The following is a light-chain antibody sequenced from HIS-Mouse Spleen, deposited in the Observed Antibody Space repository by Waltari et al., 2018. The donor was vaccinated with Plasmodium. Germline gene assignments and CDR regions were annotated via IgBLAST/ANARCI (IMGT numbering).Light chain of an antibody. CDR1: SSAVGGYTY. Sequence: QSALPQPASVSGSPGQPIPIPCPGPSSAVGGYTYFPWYQQHPGKAPKRMIYDVSNRPSGVSNRFSGSKSGNTASLTISGLQAEDEADYYCSSYTSSSTLVFGGGTKLTVL. J-gene: IGLJ3*02. CDR2: DVS. V-gene: IGLV2-14*03. CDR3: SSYTSSSTLV.